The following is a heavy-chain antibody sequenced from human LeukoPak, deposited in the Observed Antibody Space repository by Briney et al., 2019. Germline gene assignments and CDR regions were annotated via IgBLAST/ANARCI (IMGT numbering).Heavy chain of an antibody. J-gene: IGHJ4*02. CDR3: ARYSGSYDY. CDR2: ISYDGGNK. Sequence: PGRSLRLSCAASGFTFSSYAMHWVRQAPGKGLEWVAVISYDGGNKYYADSVKGRFTISRDNSKNTLYLQMNSLRAEDTAVYYCARYSGSYDYWGQGTLVTVSS. D-gene: IGHD1-26*01. CDR1: GFTFSSYA. V-gene: IGHV3-30*01.